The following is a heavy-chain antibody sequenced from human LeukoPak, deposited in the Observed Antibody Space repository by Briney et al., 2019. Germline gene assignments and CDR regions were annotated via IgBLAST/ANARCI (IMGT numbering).Heavy chain of an antibody. D-gene: IGHD6-6*01. CDR3: ARLTRLSTSPDRYYLDY. CDR2: IYTRRGT. Sequence: PSEALSLTCTVSGDSISSYYWSWIRQPPGKGLEWMGYIYTRRGTNYIPSLKGRVTISIDTSKHQFSLKLSSVTAADSAVCYCARLTRLSTSPDRYYLDYWGQGTLVTVSS. CDR1: GDSISSYY. J-gene: IGHJ4*02. V-gene: IGHV4-4*09.